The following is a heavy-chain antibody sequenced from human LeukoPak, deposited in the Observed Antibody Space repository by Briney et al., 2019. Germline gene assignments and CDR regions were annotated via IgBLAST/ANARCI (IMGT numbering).Heavy chain of an antibody. V-gene: IGHV1-46*01. CDR1: GYTFTGYY. D-gene: IGHD6-19*01. CDR2: INPSGGST. J-gene: IGHJ4*02. Sequence: GASVKVSCKASGYTFTGYYMHWVRQAPGQGLEWMGIINPSGGSTSYAQKFQGRVTMTRDMSTSTVYMELSSLRSEDTAVYYCARDSVRIAVAGTGEFDYWGQGTLVTVSS. CDR3: ARDSVRIAVAGTGEFDY.